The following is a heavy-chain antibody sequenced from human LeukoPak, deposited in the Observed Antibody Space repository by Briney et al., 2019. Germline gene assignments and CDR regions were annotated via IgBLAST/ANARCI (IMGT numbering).Heavy chain of an antibody. CDR2: ISYDGSNK. V-gene: IGHV3-30*18. CDR3: AKDPHVSGGYYSPGALHL. D-gene: IGHD3-22*01. J-gene: IGHJ3*01. CDR1: LFTFFTPS. Sequence: QPGGSLRDSSAQPLFTFFTPSTRVVRQAPGKGLEWVAVISYDGSNKYYADSVKGRFTISRDNSKNTLYLQMNSLRAEDTSVYYCAKDPHVSGGYYSPGALHLGGQGTMVTVSS.